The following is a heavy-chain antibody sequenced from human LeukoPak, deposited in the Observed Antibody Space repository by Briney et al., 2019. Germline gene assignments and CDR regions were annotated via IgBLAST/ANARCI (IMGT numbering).Heavy chain of an antibody. V-gene: IGHV3-48*03. CDR1: GFTFSSYE. D-gene: IGHD2-15*01. J-gene: IGHJ4*02. Sequence: PGGSMRLSCAASGFTFSSYEMNWGRQAPGKGLEWVSYISSSGSTIYYADSVKGRFIISRDNAKNSLYLQMNSLRAEETAVYYCARGSYCSGGSCHLFDYWGQGTLVTVSS. CDR2: ISSSGSTI. CDR3: ARGSYCSGGSCHLFDY.